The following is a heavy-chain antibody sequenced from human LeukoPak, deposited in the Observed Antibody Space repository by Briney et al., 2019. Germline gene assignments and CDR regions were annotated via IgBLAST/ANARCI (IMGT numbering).Heavy chain of an antibody. D-gene: IGHD3-22*01. CDR3: SRGLDSRKLGY. CDR1: GASFSSGDLY. V-gene: IGHV4-31*03. CDR2: IHPSGTL. Sequence: SETLSLTCTVSGASFSSGDLYWNWIRQSPGKGLEWIGSIHPSGTLYNNPSLESRVTMSMDTSKNQFSLNLNSVTAADTAVYFCSRGLDSRKLGYWGQGTLVTVSS. J-gene: IGHJ4*02.